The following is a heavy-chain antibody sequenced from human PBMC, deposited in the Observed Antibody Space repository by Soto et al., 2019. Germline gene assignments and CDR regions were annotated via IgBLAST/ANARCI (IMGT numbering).Heavy chain of an antibody. V-gene: IGHV4-31*03. CDR1: GGSPSSGGYY. CDR2: IYYSGST. Sequence: TLCLSYTVSGGSPSSGGYYWSCIRQHPGKGLEWIGYIYYSGSTYYNPSLKSRVTISVDTSKNQFSLKLSSVTAADTAVYYCARVFGFGGMDVWGQGTTVTVS. J-gene: IGHJ6*02. CDR3: ARVFGFGGMDV. D-gene: IGHD3-10*01.